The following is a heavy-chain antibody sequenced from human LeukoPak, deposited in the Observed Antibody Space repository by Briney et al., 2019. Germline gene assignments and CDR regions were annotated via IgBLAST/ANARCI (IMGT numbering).Heavy chain of an antibody. CDR3: AKFSGTIETIDY. D-gene: IGHD1-1*01. V-gene: IGHV3-30*02. J-gene: IGHJ4*02. Sequence: GGSLRLSCAASGFPFSSYAMHWVRQAPGKGLEGVAFIRYYGSNKYYADSVKGRFTISRDNSKNTLYLQMNSLRAEDTAVYYCAKFSGTIETIDYWGQGTLVTVSS. CDR2: IRYYGSNK. CDR1: GFPFSSYA.